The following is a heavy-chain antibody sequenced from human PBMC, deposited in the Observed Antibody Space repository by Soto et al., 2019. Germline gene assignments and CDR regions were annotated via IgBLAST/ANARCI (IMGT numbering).Heavy chain of an antibody. CDR1: GYTFSDYG. Sequence: GASVKVSCKTSGYTFSDYGITWVRQAPGQPLEWLGWISLYSDGTNYAQKFQGRVSMTTDTSTTTAYMELRSLRSDDTAAYYCARVVPGAEAWSGPWGQGTLVTVSS. V-gene: IGHV1-18*01. CDR2: ISLYSDGT. J-gene: IGHJ5*02. CDR3: ARVVPGAEAWSGP. D-gene: IGHD2-2*01.